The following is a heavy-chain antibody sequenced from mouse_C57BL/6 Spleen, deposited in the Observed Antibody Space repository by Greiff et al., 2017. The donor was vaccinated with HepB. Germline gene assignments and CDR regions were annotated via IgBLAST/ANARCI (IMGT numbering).Heavy chain of an antibody. Sequence: EVQLQQSGPELVKPGASVKISCKASGYTFTDYYMNWVKQSHGKSLEWIGDINPNNGGTSYNQKFKGKATLTVDKSSSTAYMELRSLTSEDSAFYYCARRLYDYGDYAMDYWGQGTSVTVSS. J-gene: IGHJ4*01. CDR2: INPNNGGT. D-gene: IGHD2-4*01. CDR1: GYTFTDYY. V-gene: IGHV1-26*01. CDR3: ARRLYDYGDYAMDY.